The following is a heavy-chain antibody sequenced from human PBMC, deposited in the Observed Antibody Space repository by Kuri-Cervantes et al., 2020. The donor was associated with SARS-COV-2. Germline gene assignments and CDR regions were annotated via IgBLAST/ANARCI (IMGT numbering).Heavy chain of an antibody. CDR3: ARAAYSSTWYINHFDP. J-gene: IGHJ5*02. V-gene: IGHV4-39*07. D-gene: IGHD6-13*01. Sequence: GSLRLSCTVSGDSISSSRYYGGWIRQPPGKGLEWIGSMYYSGSTYYNPSLKSRLTISVDTSKNQFSLKLTSVTAADTAIYYCARAAYSSTWYINHFDPWGQGTLVTVSS. CDR1: GDSISSSRYY. CDR2: MYYSGST.